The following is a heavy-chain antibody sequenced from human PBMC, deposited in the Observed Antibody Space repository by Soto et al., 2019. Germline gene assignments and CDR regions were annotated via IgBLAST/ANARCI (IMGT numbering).Heavy chain of an antibody. CDR1: GFDFGNYA. J-gene: IGHJ4*02. CDR3: AKGAIGRLDY. Sequence: GGSLRLSCAASGFDFGNYAMSWVRQTPTKGLEWVSTIRASGVTTFYAEYARGRFTISRDNSKDTLYLQMNSLTAEDTALCYCAKGAIGRLDYWGQGTQVTVSS. D-gene: IGHD1-26*01. V-gene: IGHV3-23*01. CDR2: IRASGVTT.